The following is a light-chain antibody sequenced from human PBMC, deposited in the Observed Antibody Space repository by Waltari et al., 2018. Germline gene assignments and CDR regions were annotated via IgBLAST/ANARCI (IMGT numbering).Light chain of an antibody. CDR1: QSISTY. Sequence: EIVLTQSPATLSLFPGERGTLSCRASQSISTYLAWYQQKPGQAPRLLIYDASNRATGIPARFSGRGSGTDFTLTISNLEPEDFAVYYCQQRTNWPPSLTFGGGTKVEMK. J-gene: IGKJ4*01. CDR3: QQRTNWPPSLT. V-gene: IGKV3-11*01. CDR2: DAS.